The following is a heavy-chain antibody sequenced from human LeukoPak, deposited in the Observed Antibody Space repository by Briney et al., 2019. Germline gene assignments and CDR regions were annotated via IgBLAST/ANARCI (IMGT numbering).Heavy chain of an antibody. J-gene: IGHJ4*02. CDR3: ASRRGGIVGATTGSDY. Sequence: GGSLRLSCGASGFTFSSYAISWVRQAPGKGLEWVSGISCSTYYADSVKGRFTISRDNSKSTLYLQMNSLRAEDTAVYYCASRRGGIVGATTGSDYWGQGPLVTVSS. CDR2: ISCST. D-gene: IGHD1-26*01. CDR1: GFTFSSYA. V-gene: IGHV3-23*01.